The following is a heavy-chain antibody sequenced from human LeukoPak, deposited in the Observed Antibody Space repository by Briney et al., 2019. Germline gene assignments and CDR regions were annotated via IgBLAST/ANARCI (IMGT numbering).Heavy chain of an antibody. V-gene: IGHV1-2*02. CDR1: GYTFTGYY. D-gene: IGHD1-26*01. CDR2: INPNSGTT. J-gene: IGHJ3*02. CDR3: ARVYRVVGAVDAFDI. Sequence: ASVKVSCKASGYTFTGYYMHWVRQAPGQGLEWMGWINPNSGTTNYAQKFQGRVTITRDTSMSTAYMKLSRLRSDDTAVYYCARVYRVVGAVDAFDIWGQGTMVIVSA.